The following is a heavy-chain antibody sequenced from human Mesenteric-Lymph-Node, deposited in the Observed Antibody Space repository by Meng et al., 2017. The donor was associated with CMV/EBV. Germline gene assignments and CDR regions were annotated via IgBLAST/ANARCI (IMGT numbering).Heavy chain of an antibody. J-gene: IGHJ5*02. V-gene: IGHV1-2*06. D-gene: IGHD2/OR15-2a*01. CDR3: AKERGDRNSWDA. CDR1: GYTFTDYY. Sequence: CKASGYTFTDYYIHWVRQAPGQGLEWMGRINPYNAVTDYAQNFQGRVTMTRDSSISTAYMHLSRLTSDDSAIFFCAKERGDRNSWDAWGQGTLVTVSS. CDR2: INPYNAVT.